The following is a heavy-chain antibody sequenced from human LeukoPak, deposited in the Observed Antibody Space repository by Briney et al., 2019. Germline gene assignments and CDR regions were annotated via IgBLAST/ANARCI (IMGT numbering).Heavy chain of an antibody. J-gene: IGHJ4*02. V-gene: IGHV3-21*01. CDR3: ARGLPFVDWVGDYLNYFDP. Sequence: GGSLRLSCATTGFAFKTYSMSWVRQAPGRGLECVASISNSANYMYYLDSVKGRFTISRDNAKNSLTLQMDSLRDEDTAVYFCARGLPFVDWVGDYLNYFDPWGQGVLVTVSS. D-gene: IGHD3-9*01. CDR2: ISNSANYM. CDR1: GFAFKTYS.